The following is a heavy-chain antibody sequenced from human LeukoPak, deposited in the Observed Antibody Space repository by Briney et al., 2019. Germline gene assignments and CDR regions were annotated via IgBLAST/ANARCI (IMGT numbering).Heavy chain of an antibody. Sequence: ASVKVSCKASGYTFTSYDINWVRQATGQGLEWMGWVNPNSGNTGYAQKFQGRVTMTRNTSISTAYMELSSLRSEDTAVYYCATRGYSGYSPFDYWGQGTLVTVSS. V-gene: IGHV1-8*01. CDR2: VNPNSGNT. CDR1: GYTFTSYD. D-gene: IGHD5-12*01. J-gene: IGHJ4*02. CDR3: ATRGYSGYSPFDY.